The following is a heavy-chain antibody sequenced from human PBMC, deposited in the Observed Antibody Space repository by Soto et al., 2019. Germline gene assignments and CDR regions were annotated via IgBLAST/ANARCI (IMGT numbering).Heavy chain of an antibody. D-gene: IGHD2-21*01. CDR3: ARCAGAMDYYYDLDD. V-gene: IGHV3-11*06. J-gene: IGHJ6*02. Sequence: PGGSLRLACAGSGFTFGDSYMSWIRQAPGKGLEWLSYISLGSRYAAYADSVKGRFTISRDNAKRSLYLQMMSLTAEYTAIYYCARCAGAMDYYYDLDDWGQGTTVTVSS. CDR2: ISLGSRYA. CDR1: GFTFGDSY.